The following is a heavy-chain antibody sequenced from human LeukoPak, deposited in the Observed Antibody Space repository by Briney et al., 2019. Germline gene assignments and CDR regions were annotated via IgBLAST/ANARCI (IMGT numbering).Heavy chain of an antibody. Sequence: GGSLRLSCAASGFTFSNYGMHRVRQAPGEGLEWVAVVSYDGSNKYYADSVKGRFTISRDNSKNTLYLQISSLRAEDTAVYFCAKVHGSSAWYIPLFDYWGQGTLVTVSS. D-gene: IGHD6-19*01. J-gene: IGHJ4*02. V-gene: IGHV3-30*18. CDR2: VSYDGSNK. CDR3: AKVHGSSAWYIPLFDY. CDR1: GFTFSNYG.